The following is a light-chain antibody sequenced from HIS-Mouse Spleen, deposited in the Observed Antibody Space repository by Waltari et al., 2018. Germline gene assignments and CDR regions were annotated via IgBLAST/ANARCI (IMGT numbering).Light chain of an antibody. Sequence: SYVLTQPPSVSVAPGKTARITCGGHTIGSKRVHWYQQKPGQAPVLVVYDDSDRPSGIPERFSGSNSGNTATLTISRVEAGDEADYYCQVWDSSSDHVVFGGGTKLTVL. CDR1: TIGSKR. CDR2: DDS. CDR3: QVWDSSSDHVV. V-gene: IGLV3-21*03. J-gene: IGLJ2*01.